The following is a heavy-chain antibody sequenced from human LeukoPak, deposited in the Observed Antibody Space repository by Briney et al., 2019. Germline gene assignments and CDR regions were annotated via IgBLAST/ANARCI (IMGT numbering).Heavy chain of an antibody. CDR2: IYYSGST. Sequence: SETLSLTCIVSGGSISSSSYYWGWIRQPPGKGLEWIGSIYYSGSTYYNPSLKSRVTISVDTSKNQFSLKLSSVTAADTAVYYCARHRKIEELDYWGQGTLVTVSS. D-gene: IGHD1-26*01. J-gene: IGHJ4*02. V-gene: IGHV4-39*01. CDR1: GGSISSSSYY. CDR3: ARHRKIEELDY.